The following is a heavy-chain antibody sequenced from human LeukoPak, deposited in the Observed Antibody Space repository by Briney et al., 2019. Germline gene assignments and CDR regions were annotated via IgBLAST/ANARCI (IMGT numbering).Heavy chain of an antibody. V-gene: IGHV1-2*02. CDR3: ARDPEGVAGTIGDY. J-gene: IGHJ4*02. CDR1: GYTFTDYY. Sequence: ASVKVSCKASGYTFTDYYMHWVRQAPGQGLEWMGWINPNTGGTNYAQKFQGRVTMTRDTSISTAYMELSRLRSDDTAVYYCARDPEGVAGTIGDYWGQGTLVTVSS. CDR2: INPNTGGT. D-gene: IGHD6-19*01.